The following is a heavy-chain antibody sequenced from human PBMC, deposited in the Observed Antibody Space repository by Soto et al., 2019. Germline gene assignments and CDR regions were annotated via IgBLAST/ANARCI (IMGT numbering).Heavy chain of an antibody. Sequence: SVKVSCKASGGTFSSYAISWLRQAPGQGLEWMGGIIPIFGTANYAQKFQGRVTITADESTSTAYMELSSLRSEDTAVYYCASRNYYDSSGYGAFDIWGQGTMVTVSS. CDR2: IIPIFGTA. CDR3: ASRNYYDSSGYGAFDI. J-gene: IGHJ3*02. CDR1: GGTFSSYA. V-gene: IGHV1-69*13. D-gene: IGHD3-22*01.